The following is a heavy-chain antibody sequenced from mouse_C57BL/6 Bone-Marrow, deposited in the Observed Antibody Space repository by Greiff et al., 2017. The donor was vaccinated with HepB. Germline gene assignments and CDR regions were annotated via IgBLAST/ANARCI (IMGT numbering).Heavy chain of an antibody. CDR3: ATSAYFYWYFDV. V-gene: IGHV1-4*01. CDR1: GYTFTSYT. Sequence: QVQLKESGAELARPGASVKMSCKASGYTFTSYTMHWVKQRPGQGLEWIGYINPSSGYTKYNQKFKDKATLTADKSSSTAYMQLSSLTSEDSAVYYCATSAYFYWYFDVWGTGTTVTVSS. J-gene: IGHJ1*03. CDR2: INPSSGYT. D-gene: IGHD2-10*01.